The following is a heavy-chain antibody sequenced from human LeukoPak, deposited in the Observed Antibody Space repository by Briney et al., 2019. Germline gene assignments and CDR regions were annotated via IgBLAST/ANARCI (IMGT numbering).Heavy chain of an antibody. CDR1: GGSISSYY. D-gene: IGHD3-22*01. CDR2: IYYSGST. J-gene: IGHJ4*02. V-gene: IGHV4-59*01. Sequence: TPSETLSLTCTVSGGSISSYYWSWIRQPPGKGLEWIGYIYYSGSTNYNPSLKSRVTISVDTSKNQFSLKLSSVTAADTAVYYCARGNVLPADSSGVYYFDYWGQGTLVTVSS. CDR3: ARGNVLPADSSGVYYFDY.